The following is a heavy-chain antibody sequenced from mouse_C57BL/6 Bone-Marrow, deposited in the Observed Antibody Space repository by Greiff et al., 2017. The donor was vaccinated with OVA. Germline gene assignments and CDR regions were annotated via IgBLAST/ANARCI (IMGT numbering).Heavy chain of an antibody. D-gene: IGHD2-2*01. CDR1: GYTFTDYN. V-gene: IGHV1-18*01. J-gene: IGHJ3*01. Sequence: EVQLVESGPELVKPGASVKIPCKASGYTFTDYNMDWVKQSHGKSLEWIGDINPNNGGTIYNQKFKGKATLTVDKSSSTAYMELRSLTSEDTAVYYCARSEGVYYGYDGFAYWGQGTLVTVSA. CDR2: INPNNGGT. CDR3: ARSEGVYYGYDGFAY.